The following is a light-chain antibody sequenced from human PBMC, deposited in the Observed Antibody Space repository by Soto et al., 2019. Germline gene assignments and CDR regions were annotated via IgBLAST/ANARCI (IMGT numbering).Light chain of an antibody. J-gene: IGKJ1*01. Sequence: EIVLTQSPANLSLSPGERATLSCRASQSVSSSLAWYQQKPGQAPRLLIYDASNTATGIPARFRGRGSGTDFTLTISSLEPEDFAVYYCQQRSNWPVTFGQGTRVEIK. CDR1: QSVSSS. CDR2: DAS. CDR3: QQRSNWPVT. V-gene: IGKV3-11*01.